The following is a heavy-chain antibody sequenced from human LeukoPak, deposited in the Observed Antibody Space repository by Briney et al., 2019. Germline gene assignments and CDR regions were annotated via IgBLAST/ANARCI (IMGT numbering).Heavy chain of an antibody. J-gene: IGHJ4*02. Sequence: ASVKVSCKASGYTFTSYGISWVRQAPGQGLEWMGWISAYNGNTNYAQKLRGRVTMTTDTSTSTAYMELRSLRSDDTAVYYCARDRAYCSGGSCYFDYWGQGTLVTVSS. D-gene: IGHD2-15*01. V-gene: IGHV1-18*01. CDR1: GYTFTSYG. CDR3: ARDRAYCSGGSCYFDY. CDR2: ISAYNGNT.